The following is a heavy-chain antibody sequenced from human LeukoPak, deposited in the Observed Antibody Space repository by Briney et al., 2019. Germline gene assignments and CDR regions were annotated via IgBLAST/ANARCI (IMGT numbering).Heavy chain of an antibody. CDR2: IKQDGSEK. CDR1: GFTFSSYW. V-gene: IGHV3-7*01. CDR3: ARDRYYGSGSRWFDP. J-gene: IGHJ5*02. D-gene: IGHD3-10*01. Sequence: GGSLRLSCAAAGFTFSSYWMSWVRQAPGKGLEWVANIKQDGSEKYYVDSVKCRFTISRDNAKNSLYLQMNSLRAEDTAVYYCARDRYYGSGSRWFDPWGQGTLVTVSS.